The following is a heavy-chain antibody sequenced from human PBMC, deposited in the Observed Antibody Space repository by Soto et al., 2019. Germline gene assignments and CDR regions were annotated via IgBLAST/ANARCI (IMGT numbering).Heavy chain of an antibody. J-gene: IGHJ4*02. CDR1: RFRFSDYY. V-gene: IGHV3-11*01. Sequence: QAQLVESGGGLVKPGGSLRLSCATSRFRFSDYYMSWIRQAPGKGLESIAYISTSGSTKYYADSVKGRFTISRDNAKNSLYLQMNSLRVEDTAIYYCASGSGSSYFDYWGRGTLVTVSS. CDR3: ASGSGSSYFDY. CDR2: ISTSGSTK.